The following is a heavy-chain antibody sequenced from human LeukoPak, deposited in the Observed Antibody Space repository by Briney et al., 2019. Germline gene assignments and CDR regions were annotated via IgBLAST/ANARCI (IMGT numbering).Heavy chain of an antibody. V-gene: IGHV3-15*01. D-gene: IGHD6-19*01. J-gene: IGHJ4*02. CDR2: VKSKIHGGTI. CDR1: GFTFNKAW. Sequence: PWGSLRLSCAASGFTFNKAWMTWVRQAQGKGLEWVGRVKSKIHGGTIDYAAPVKGIFTISRDDSENTVYLQMRSLRTEDTAMYYCTTSPVPGIDYGGQGIQVTVSS. CDR3: TTSPVPGIDY.